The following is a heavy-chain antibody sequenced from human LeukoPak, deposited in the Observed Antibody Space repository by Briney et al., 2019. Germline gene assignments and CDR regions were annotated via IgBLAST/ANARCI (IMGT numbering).Heavy chain of an antibody. CDR2: IIPILGIA. J-gene: IGHJ4*02. CDR1: GGTFIIYA. Sequence: GSSVTVSFKASGGTFIIYAISWVRQAPGQGQEWMGRIIPILGIANYAQKFQGRVTITADKSTSTAYMELSSLRSEDTAVYYCARDSVPAAIGWDYWGQGTLVTVSS. V-gene: IGHV1-69*04. CDR3: ARDSVPAAIGWDY. D-gene: IGHD2-2*01.